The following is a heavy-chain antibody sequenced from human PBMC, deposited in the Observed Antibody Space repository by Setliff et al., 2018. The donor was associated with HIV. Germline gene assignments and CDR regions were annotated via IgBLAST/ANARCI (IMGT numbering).Heavy chain of an antibody. Sequence: EASVMVSCKASGYTFPSFYVHWVRQAPGQGLEWMGIINPTSGNTTYALNFQGRVTMTGDTSISTAYMELSRLRSDDTAVFFCARTHYYDSSGYLDYWGQGTLVTVSS. V-gene: IGHV1-2*02. D-gene: IGHD3-22*01. CDR2: INPTSGNT. CDR1: GYTFPSFY. CDR3: ARTHYYDSSGYLDY. J-gene: IGHJ4*02.